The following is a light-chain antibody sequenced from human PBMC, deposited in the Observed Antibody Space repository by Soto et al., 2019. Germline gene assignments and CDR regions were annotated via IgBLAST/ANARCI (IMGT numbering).Light chain of an antibody. CDR1: SSDVGGYNY. V-gene: IGLV2-14*01. Sequence: QSALTQPASVSGSPGQSITISCTGTSSDVGGYNYVSWYQQHPGKAPKLMIYEVSNRPSGVSNRFSGSKSGNTASLTISRLQAEDEADYYCISYTSSSTLVFGGGTKLTVL. CDR2: EVS. CDR3: ISYTSSSTLV. J-gene: IGLJ3*02.